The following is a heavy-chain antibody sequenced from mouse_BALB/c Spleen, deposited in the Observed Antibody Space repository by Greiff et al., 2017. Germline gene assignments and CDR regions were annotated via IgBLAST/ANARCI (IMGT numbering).Heavy chain of an antibody. CDR1: GFTFSDYY. CDR3: ARDKDRYAMDY. V-gene: IGHV5-4*02. CDR2: ISDGGSYT. D-gene: IGHD2-14*01. Sequence: DVHLVESGGGLVKPGGSLKLSCAASGFTFSDYYMYWVRQTPEKRLEWVATISDGGSYTYYPDSVKGRFTISRDNAKNNLYLQMSSLKSEDTAMYYCARDKDRYAMDYWGQGTSVTVSS. J-gene: IGHJ4*01.